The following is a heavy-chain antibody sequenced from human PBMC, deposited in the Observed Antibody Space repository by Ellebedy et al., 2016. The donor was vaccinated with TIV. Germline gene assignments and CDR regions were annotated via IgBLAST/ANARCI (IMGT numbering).Heavy chain of an antibody. CDR2: IWYDGSNK. J-gene: IGHJ4*02. CDR1: GFTFSSYG. D-gene: IGHD3-22*01. V-gene: IGHV3-33*01. Sequence: GESLKIPCAAPGFTFSSYGMPWVRQAPGKGLEWVAVIWYDGSNKYYADSVKGRFTISRDNSKNTLYLQMNSLRAEDTDVYYGARVYDRIDYWGQGTLVTVSS. CDR3: ARVYDRIDY.